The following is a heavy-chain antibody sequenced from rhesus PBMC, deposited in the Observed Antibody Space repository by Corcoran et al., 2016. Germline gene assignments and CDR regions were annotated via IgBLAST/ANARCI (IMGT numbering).Heavy chain of an antibody. V-gene: IGHV4-160*01. D-gene: IGHD4-29*01. CDR2: INGSSANP. Sequence: QVQVQESGPGLVKPSETLSLTCAASGGSFSRILWGWIRQHPGKGLEWIGSINGSSANPQPHPSLKSRATISRDPSNNEFGLKLRSVTAADTAVYYCARTTIAARSGYSWGQGVLVTVSS. J-gene: IGHJ4*01. CDR1: GGSFSRIL. CDR3: ARTTIAARSGYS.